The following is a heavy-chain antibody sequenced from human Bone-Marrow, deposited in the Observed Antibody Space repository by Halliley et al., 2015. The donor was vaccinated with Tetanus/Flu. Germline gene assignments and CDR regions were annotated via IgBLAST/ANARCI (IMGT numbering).Heavy chain of an antibody. V-gene: IGHV5-10-1*01. J-gene: IGHJ3*02. CDR3: ARHPLITVAGRFHAFEI. D-gene: IGHD6-19*01. Sequence: MQLVQSGAVVKKPGESLRISCKGSGYSFPSYWITWVRQKPGKGLEWMGRIDPSDSYTSYSPSLQGHATISADKSTSTAYLQWSSLQASDTAIYFCARHPLITVAGRFHAFEIWGQGTMVTVSS. CDR2: IDPSDSYT. CDR1: GYSFPSYW.